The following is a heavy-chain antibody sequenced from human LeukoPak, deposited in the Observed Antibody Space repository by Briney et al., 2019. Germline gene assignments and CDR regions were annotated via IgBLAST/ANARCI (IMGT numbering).Heavy chain of an antibody. J-gene: IGHJ6*02. CDR2: MNPNSGNT. D-gene: IGHD6-19*01. CDR3: ARVLAYSSGWYPGYYYGMDV. CDR1: GYTFTSYD. V-gene: IGHV1-8*01. Sequence: ASVKVSCKASGYTFTSYDINWVRQATGQGLEWMGWMNPNSGNTGYAQKFQGRVTMTRNTSISTAYMELSSLRSEDTAVYYCARVLAYSSGWYPGYYYGMDVWGQGTTVTVSS.